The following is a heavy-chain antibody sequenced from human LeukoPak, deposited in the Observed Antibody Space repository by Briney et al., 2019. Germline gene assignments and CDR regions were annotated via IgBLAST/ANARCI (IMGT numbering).Heavy chain of an antibody. D-gene: IGHD3-3*01. V-gene: IGHV4-61*09. CDR3: ARVALITIHENDAFDI. CDR2: IYSSGNT. J-gene: IGHJ3*02. Sequence: SQTLSLTCTVSGGPIISNRHYWSWIRRPAGKGLEWIGHIYSSGNTKYNPSLKSRLTMSIDSSKNQFSLILTSVTAADTAVYYCARVALITIHENDAFDIWGQGTVVTVSS. CDR1: GGPIISNRHY.